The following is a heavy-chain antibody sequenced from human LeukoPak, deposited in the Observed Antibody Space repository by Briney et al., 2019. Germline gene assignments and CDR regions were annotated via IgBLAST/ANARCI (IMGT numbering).Heavy chain of an antibody. D-gene: IGHD2-21*02. Sequence: PGGSLRLSCAASGFIFSDYYMSWIRQAPGKGLEWVSYISSSGSTIYYADSVKGRFTISRDNAKNSLYLQMNSLRAEDTAVYYCARVGLRGTSRHQPLLFDYWGQGTLVTVSS. CDR3: ARVGLRGTSRHQPLLFDY. CDR2: ISSSGSTI. CDR1: GFIFSDYY. J-gene: IGHJ4*02. V-gene: IGHV3-11*04.